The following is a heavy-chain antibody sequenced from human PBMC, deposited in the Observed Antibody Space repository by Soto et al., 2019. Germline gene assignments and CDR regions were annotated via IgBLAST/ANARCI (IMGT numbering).Heavy chain of an antibody. J-gene: IGHJ4*02. CDR3: ARDNVHNWYYGPRLFDY. CDR1: GYTFTGYY. D-gene: IGHD1-7*01. CDR2: INPNRGGT. V-gene: IGHV1-2*02. Sequence: ASVKVSCKASGYTFTGYYMHWVRQAPGQGLEWMGWINPNRGGTNYARKFQGRVTMTRDTSISTAYMELSRLRSDDTAVYYCARDNVHNWYYGPRLFDYWGQGTPGTVFS.